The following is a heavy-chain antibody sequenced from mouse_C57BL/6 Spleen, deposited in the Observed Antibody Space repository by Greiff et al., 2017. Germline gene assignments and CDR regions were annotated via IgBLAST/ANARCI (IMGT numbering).Heavy chain of an antibody. Sequence: EVKLMESGGGLVKPGGSLKLSCAASGFTFSDYGMHWVRQAPEKGLEWVAYISSGSSTIYYADTVKGRFTISRDNAKNTLFLQMTSLRSEDTAMYYCARDYSNYAFDYWGQGTTLTVSS. CDR3: ARDYSNYAFDY. CDR1: GFTFSDYG. D-gene: IGHD2-5*01. J-gene: IGHJ2*01. CDR2: ISSGSSTI. V-gene: IGHV5-17*01.